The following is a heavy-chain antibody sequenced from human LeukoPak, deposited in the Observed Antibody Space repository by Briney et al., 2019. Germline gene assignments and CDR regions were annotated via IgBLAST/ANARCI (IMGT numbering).Heavy chain of an antibody. CDR2: IIPIFGTA. CDR1: GGTFSSYA. D-gene: IGHD5-24*01. Sequence: ASVKVSCKASGGTFSSYAISWVRQAPAQGLKWMGGIIPIFGTANYAQKSQGRVTITADESTSTAYMELSSLRSEDTAVYYCAREGGRDGYNLDYYGMDVWGQGTTVTVSS. J-gene: IGHJ6*02. CDR3: AREGGRDGYNLDYYGMDV. V-gene: IGHV1-69*13.